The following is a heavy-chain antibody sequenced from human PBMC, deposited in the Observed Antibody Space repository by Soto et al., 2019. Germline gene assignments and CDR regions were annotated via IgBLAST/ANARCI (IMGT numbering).Heavy chain of an antibody. J-gene: IGHJ4*02. D-gene: IGHD1-26*01. Sequence: QMQLVQSGAEVKKTGSSVTVSCKALGNTFTYRYLHWVRQAPGQALEWMGWITPFSGDVRYDQKVQVRVTITRDRSINTADMQMSSLRSEDTAMYFCAGGGAGSGPFTWELPDHWGQGTLVTVSS. V-gene: IGHV1-45*02. CDR2: ITPFSGDV. CDR3: AGGGAGSGPFTWELPDH. CDR1: GNTFTYRY.